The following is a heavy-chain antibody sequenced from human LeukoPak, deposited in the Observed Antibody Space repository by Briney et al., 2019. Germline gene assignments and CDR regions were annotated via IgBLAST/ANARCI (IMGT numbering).Heavy chain of an antibody. D-gene: IGHD2-2*01. CDR1: GGSISSSSYY. CDR3: ARTARDVPAAAVGY. J-gene: IGHJ4*02. CDR2: IYYSGST. Sequence: SETLSLTCTLSGGSISSSSYYWGWIRQPPGKGLEWIGSIYYSGSTYYNPSLKSRVTISVDTSKNQFSLKLSSVTAADTAVYYCARTARDVPAAAVGYWGQGTLVTVSS. V-gene: IGHV4-39*01.